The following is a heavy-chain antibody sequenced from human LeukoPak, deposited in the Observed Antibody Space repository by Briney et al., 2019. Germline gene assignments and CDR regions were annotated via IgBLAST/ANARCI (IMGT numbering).Heavy chain of an antibody. CDR2: IYYSGST. CDR3: ARLTFYDSSGYSINWFDP. V-gene: IGHV4-39*01. Sequence: ETLSPTCTVSGGSISSSSYYWGWIRQPPGKGLEWIGSIYYSGSTYYNPSLKSRVTISVDTSKNQFSLKLSSVTAADTAVYYCARLTFYDSSGYSINWFDPWGQGTLVTVSS. CDR1: GGSISSSSYY. J-gene: IGHJ5*02. D-gene: IGHD3-22*01.